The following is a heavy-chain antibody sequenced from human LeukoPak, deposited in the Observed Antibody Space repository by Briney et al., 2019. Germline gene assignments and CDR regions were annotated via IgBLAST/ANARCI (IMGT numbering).Heavy chain of an antibody. CDR2: IYHSGST. J-gene: IGHJ4*02. CDR3: ARGGPNQKKNTIFGVVIHQKAGRPGFDY. V-gene: IGHV4-38-2*02. CDR1: GYSISSGYY. D-gene: IGHD3-3*01. Sequence: SSETLSLTCTVSGYSISSGYYWGWIRQPPGKGLEWIGSIYHSGSTYYNPSLKSRVTISVDKAKNQFSLNLNSVTAADTAVYYCARGGPNQKKNTIFGVVIHQKAGRPGFDYWGQGTLVTVSS.